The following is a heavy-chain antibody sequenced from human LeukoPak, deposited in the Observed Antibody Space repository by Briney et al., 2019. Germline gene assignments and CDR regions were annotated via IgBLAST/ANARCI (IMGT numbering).Heavy chain of an antibody. CDR1: GFIVRSHY. CDR3: ARCGSDYDGGAFDI. CDR2: IYSDRRT. J-gene: IGHJ3*02. D-gene: IGHD2-21*02. V-gene: IGHV3-53*01. Sequence: PGGSLRLSCAASGFIVRSHYMSWVRQAPGKGLEWVAVIYSDRRTHYGDSVKGRFTISRDNSNNTLHLQMNSLRGEDTAVYYCARCGSDYDGGAFDIWGQGTVVTVSS.